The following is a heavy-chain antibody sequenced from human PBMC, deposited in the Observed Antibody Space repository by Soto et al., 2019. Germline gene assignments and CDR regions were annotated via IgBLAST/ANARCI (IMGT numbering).Heavy chain of an antibody. J-gene: IGHJ4*02. CDR3: AKDEGRIYNPFDY. D-gene: IGHD1-1*01. V-gene: IGHV3-30*18. CDR1: GFTFISHG. Sequence: ESGGGVVQPGSYLRLSCAASGFTFISHGMHWVRQAPGKGLEWVALISHDGRDQYYLDSVKGRFTISRDNSKKNVYLQMTSLRPEDTGVYYCAKDEGRIYNPFDYWGQGTLVTVSS. CDR2: ISHDGRDQ.